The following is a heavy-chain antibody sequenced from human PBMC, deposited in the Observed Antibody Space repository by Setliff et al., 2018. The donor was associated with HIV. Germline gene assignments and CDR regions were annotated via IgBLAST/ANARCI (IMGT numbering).Heavy chain of an antibody. J-gene: IGHJ1*01. D-gene: IGHD3-22*01. CDR2: IYYNGIT. CDR3: ARAGYHGSISYWEYFHY. V-gene: IGHV4-59*11. CDR1: GGSISSHY. Sequence: PSENLSLTCTVSGGSISSHYWSWIRQAPGKGLEWIASIYYNGITNYNPSLKSRVIISVDTSKNQFSLKLSSVTAADTAVYYCARAGYHGSISYWEYFHYWGQGTLVTVSS.